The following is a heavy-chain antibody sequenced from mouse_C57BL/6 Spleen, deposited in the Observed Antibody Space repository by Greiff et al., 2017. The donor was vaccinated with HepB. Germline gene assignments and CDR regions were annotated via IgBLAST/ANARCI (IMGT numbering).Heavy chain of an antibody. Sequence: EVQLQESGGGLVKPGGSLKLSCAASGFTFSDYGMHWVRQAPEKGLEWVAYISSGSSTIYYADTVKGRFTISRDNAKNTLFLQMTSLRSEDTAMYYCARDYDYYEGAWFAYWGQGTLVTVSA. J-gene: IGHJ3*01. CDR3: ARDYDYYEGAWFAY. CDR1: GFTFSDYG. V-gene: IGHV5-17*01. CDR2: ISSGSSTI. D-gene: IGHD2-4*01.